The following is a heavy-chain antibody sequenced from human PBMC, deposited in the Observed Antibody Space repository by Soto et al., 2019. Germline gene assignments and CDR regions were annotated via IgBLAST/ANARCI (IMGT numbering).Heavy chain of an antibody. CDR2: ISENGGST. D-gene: IGHD6-13*01. CDR1: GFTFSNYA. Sequence: DGQLLESGGGLGQPGGSLRLSCVGSGFTFSNYAISWVRQAPGKGLQWVSGISENGGSTHYADSVRGRFAISRDNSKNTVYLQMNSLRAEDTAVYYCAKDLVAAGGSWGQGILVTVSS. V-gene: IGHV3-23*01. CDR3: AKDLVAAGGS. J-gene: IGHJ5*02.